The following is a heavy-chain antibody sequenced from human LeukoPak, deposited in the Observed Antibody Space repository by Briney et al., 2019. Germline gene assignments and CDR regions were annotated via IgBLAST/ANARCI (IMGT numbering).Heavy chain of an antibody. CDR3: AKQFVDI. V-gene: IGHV3-23*01. J-gene: IGHJ5*02. Sequence: TGGSLRLSCAASGFIFSNYAMNWVRQAPGKGLEWVSSLSASGDDPSYADSVKGRFTISGDNSRNTLYLQMNNLRAEDTAVYYCAKQFVDIWGQGTLVTVSS. CDR1: GFIFSNYA. D-gene: IGHD5-24*01. CDR2: LSASGDDP.